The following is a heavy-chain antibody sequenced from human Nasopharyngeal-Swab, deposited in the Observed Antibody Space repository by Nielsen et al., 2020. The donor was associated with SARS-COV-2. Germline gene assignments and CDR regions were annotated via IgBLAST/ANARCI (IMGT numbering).Heavy chain of an antibody. CDR1: GYSFTSYW. Sequence: GGSLRLSCKGSGYSFTSYWISWVRQMPGKGLEWMGRIDPSDSYTNYSPSFQGHVTISADKSISTAYLQWSSLKASATAMYYCAGGSSGWPDYWGQGTLVTVSS. D-gene: IGHD6-19*01. CDR3: AGGSSGWPDY. CDR2: IDPSDSYT. J-gene: IGHJ4*02. V-gene: IGHV5-10-1*01.